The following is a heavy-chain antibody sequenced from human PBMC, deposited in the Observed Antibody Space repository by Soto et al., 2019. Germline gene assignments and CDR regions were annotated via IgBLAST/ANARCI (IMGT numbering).Heavy chain of an antibody. D-gene: IGHD6-19*01. CDR2: IRSKPYNYAT. CDR3: TRSPPRYITVAITFDY. J-gene: IGHJ4*02. V-gene: IGHV3-73*01. Sequence: PGGSLRLSCAASKFTFSDSAMHWVRQAPGKGLEWVGRIRSKPYNYATAYAASVKGRFTISRDDSTNTAYLQMNSLKPEDTAFYYCTRSPPRYITVAITFDYWGKGTLVTVSS. CDR1: KFTFSDSA.